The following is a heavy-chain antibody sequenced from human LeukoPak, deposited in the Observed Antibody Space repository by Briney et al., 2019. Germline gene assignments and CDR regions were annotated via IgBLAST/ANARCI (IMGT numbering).Heavy chain of an antibody. CDR3: ARRLTQYDCFDP. J-gene: IGHJ5*02. D-gene: IGHD2-2*01. V-gene: IGHV6-1*01. Sequence: SQTLSLTCAVSGDSVSSNSVTWNWIRQSPSRGLEWLGRTYYRSTWYNDYAVSVRGRITVNPDTSKNQFSLRLNSVTPEDTAVYYCARRLTQYDCFDPWGQGILVTVSS. CDR2: TYYRSTWYN. CDR1: GDSVSSNSVT.